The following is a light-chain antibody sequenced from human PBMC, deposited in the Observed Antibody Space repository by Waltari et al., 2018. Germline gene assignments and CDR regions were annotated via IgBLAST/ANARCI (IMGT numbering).Light chain of an antibody. V-gene: IGKV1-8*01. CDR1: QGISTY. J-gene: IGKJ1*01. CDR3: QQTYSTPRT. Sequence: AIRITQSPSSLSASTGDRVTITCRASQGISTYLAWYQQKPGKAPKCLIYAASTLQSGVPSRFSGSGSGTDFTLTISCLQSEDFAIYYCQQTYSTPRTFGQGTKVEVK. CDR2: AAS.